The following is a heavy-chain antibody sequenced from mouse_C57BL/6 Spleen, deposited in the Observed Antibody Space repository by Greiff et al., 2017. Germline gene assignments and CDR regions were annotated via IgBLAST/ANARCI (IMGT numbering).Heavy chain of an antibody. Sequence: QVQLKQSGPELVKPGASVKLSCKASGYTFTSYDINWVKQRPGQGLEWIGWIYPRDGSTKYNEKFKGKATLTVDTSSSTAYMELHSLTSEDSAVYFCARFSYDGYYVWFAYWGQGTLVTVSA. D-gene: IGHD2-3*01. CDR3: ARFSYDGYYVWFAY. V-gene: IGHV1-85*01. CDR2: IYPRDGST. J-gene: IGHJ3*01. CDR1: GYTFTSYD.